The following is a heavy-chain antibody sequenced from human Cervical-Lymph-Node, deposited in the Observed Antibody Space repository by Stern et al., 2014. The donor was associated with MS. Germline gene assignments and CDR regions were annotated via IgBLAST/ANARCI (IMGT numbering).Heavy chain of an antibody. J-gene: IGHJ5*02. D-gene: IGHD3-10*02. Sequence: VQLLESGAEVKKPGASVKVSCKASGYTFTSYGISWVRQAPGQGLEWLGWISAYNGNTNYAQKLQGRVTMTTDTSTSTAYMELRSLRSDDTAVYYCARDRGYYERGWFDPWGQGTLVTVSS. CDR2: ISAYNGNT. CDR3: ARDRGYYERGWFDP. CDR1: GYTFTSYG. V-gene: IGHV1-18*01.